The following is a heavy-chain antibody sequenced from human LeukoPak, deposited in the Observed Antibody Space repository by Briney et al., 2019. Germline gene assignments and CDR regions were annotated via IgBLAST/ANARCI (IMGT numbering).Heavy chain of an antibody. CDR2: INPNSGGT. D-gene: IGHD2-2*01. Sequence: GASVKVSCKASGYTFTSYYIHWVRQAPGQGLEWMGWINPNSGGTNYAQKFQGWVTMTRDTSISTAYMELSRLRSDDTAVYYCARESTRDIVVVPAPDWYFDLWGRGTVVTVSS. V-gene: IGHV1-2*04. CDR1: GYTFTSYY. CDR3: ARESTRDIVVVPAPDWYFDL. J-gene: IGHJ2*01.